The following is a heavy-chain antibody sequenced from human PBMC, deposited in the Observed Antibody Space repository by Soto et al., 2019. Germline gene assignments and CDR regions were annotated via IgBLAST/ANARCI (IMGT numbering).Heavy chain of an antibody. V-gene: IGHV3-74*03. CDR2: IDSDGIST. D-gene: IGHD1-26*01. Sequence: PGGSLRLSCAASGFTFSSYWMHWVRQVPGKGLVWVSHIDSDGISTTYADSVKGRFTISRDNAKNTVYLQMNSLRAEDTAVYYCVRDDVGVGIDYWGLGTLVTVSS. CDR3: VRDDVGVGIDY. CDR1: GFTFSSYW. J-gene: IGHJ4*02.